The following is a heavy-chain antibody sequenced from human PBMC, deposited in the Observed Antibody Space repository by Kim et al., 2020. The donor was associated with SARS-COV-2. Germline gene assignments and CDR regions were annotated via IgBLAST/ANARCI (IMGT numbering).Heavy chain of an antibody. CDR3: VRDLRYYDWMDY. J-gene: IGHJ4*02. CDR2: P. D-gene: IGHD3-9*01. Sequence: PTYAQGFTGRFAFSLDSSVSTTYLQISSLKAEDTAVYFCVRDLRYYDWMDYWGQGTQVTVSS. V-gene: IGHV7-4-1*02.